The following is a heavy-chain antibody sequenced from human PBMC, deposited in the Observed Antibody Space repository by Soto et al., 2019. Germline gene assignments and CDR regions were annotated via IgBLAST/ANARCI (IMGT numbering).Heavy chain of an antibody. CDR3: AKDIQAHDFWSGYGVSDYYYGMDV. D-gene: IGHD3-3*01. CDR2: ISYDGSNK. J-gene: IGHJ6*02. Sequence: PGGSLRLSCAASGFTFSSYGMHWVRQAPGKGLGGVAVISYDGSNKYYADSVKGRFTISRDNSKNTLYLQMNSLRAEDTAVYYCAKDIQAHDFWSGYGVSDYYYGMDVWGQGTTVTVSS. CDR1: GFTFSSYG. V-gene: IGHV3-30*18.